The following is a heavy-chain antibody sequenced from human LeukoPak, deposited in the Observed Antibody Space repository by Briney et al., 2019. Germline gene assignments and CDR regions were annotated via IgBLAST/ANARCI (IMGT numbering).Heavy chain of an antibody. CDR3: ARGIDGYNFGSYWYFDY. J-gene: IGHJ4*02. CDR2: IIPIFGTA. V-gene: IGHV1-69*13. D-gene: IGHD5-24*01. Sequence: ASVKVSCKASGGTFSSYAISWVRQAPGQGLEWMGGIIPIFGTANYAQKFQGRVTNTADESTSTAYMELSSLRSEDTAVYYCARGIDGYNFGSYWYFDYWGQGTLVTVSS. CDR1: GGTFSSYA.